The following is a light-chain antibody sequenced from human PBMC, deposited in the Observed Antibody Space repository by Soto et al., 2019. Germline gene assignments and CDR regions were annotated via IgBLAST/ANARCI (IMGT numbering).Light chain of an antibody. CDR3: QQYGVYT. Sequence: EIVLTQSPGTLSLSPGERATLSCRASQSVSSSYLAWYQQKPGQAPRLLIYGASSRATGIPDRFSGSGSGTDFTLTISRLVPEDFAVYYCQQYGVYTFGQGTKLEIK. V-gene: IGKV3-20*01. CDR2: GAS. CDR1: QSVSSSY. J-gene: IGKJ2*01.